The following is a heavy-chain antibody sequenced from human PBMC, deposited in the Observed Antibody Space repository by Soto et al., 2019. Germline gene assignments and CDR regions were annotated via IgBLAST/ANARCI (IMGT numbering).Heavy chain of an antibody. D-gene: IGHD2-2*03. V-gene: IGHV5-51*01. Sequence: GESLKISCKGSGYSFTNYLIGWVRQMPGKGLELMGIIYPGDSDTRYSPSFQGQVTISADKSISTAYLQWSSLKASDTAMYYCARNGATGSCSSTSCYKAYYYHYGLDVWGQGTTVTVSS. CDR1: GYSFTNYL. J-gene: IGHJ6*02. CDR3: ARNGATGSCSSTSCYKAYYYHYGLDV. CDR2: IYPGDSDT.